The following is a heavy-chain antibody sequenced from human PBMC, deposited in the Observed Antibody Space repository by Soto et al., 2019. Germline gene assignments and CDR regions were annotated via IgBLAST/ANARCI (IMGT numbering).Heavy chain of an antibody. V-gene: IGHV1-3*05. CDR3: ARSIVVVTALDY. J-gene: IGHJ4*02. CDR1: GYTFTSYA. D-gene: IGHD2-21*02. Sequence: QVQLVQSGAEEKKPGASVKVSCKASGYTFTSYAMHWVRQAPGQRLEWMGWINAGNGNTKYSQKFQGRVTITRDTSASTAYMELNSLRSEDTAVYYCARSIVVVTALDYWGQGTQVTVSS. CDR2: INAGNGNT.